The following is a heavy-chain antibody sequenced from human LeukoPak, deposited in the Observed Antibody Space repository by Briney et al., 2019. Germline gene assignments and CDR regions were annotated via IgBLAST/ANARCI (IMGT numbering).Heavy chain of an antibody. Sequence: ASVKVSCKASGYTFTGYYMHWVRQAPGQGLEWMGWINPNSGGTNYAQKFQGRVTMTRDTSISTAYMELSRLRSDDTAVYYCARGGRATIFGVVISNDAFDIRGQGTMVTVSS. V-gene: IGHV1-2*02. J-gene: IGHJ3*02. D-gene: IGHD3-3*01. CDR1: GYTFTGYY. CDR3: ARGGRATIFGVVISNDAFDI. CDR2: INPNSGGT.